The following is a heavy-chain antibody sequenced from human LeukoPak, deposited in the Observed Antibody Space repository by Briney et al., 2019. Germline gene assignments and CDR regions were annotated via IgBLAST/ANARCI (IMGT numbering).Heavy chain of an antibody. CDR1: GLTFSSKA. J-gene: IGHJ4*02. Sequence: GGSLRLSCAASGLTFSSKAMRWVRQAPGKGGEWVSGIRGSGDRKFYADSVKGRFTISRDNSKNTLYLQMNSLRAEDTAVYYCAKVDARVFGEASFDYWGQGTLVTVSS. CDR3: AKVDARVFGEASFDY. V-gene: IGHV3-23*01. CDR2: IRGSGDRK. D-gene: IGHD3-10*01.